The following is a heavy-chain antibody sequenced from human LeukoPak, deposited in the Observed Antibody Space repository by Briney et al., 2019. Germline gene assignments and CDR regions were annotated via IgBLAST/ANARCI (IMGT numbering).Heavy chain of an antibody. D-gene: IGHD1-1*01. CDR2: IAGGDEST. V-gene: IGHV3-23*01. CDR3: ARGVYWSLDY. J-gene: IGHJ4*02. CDR1: GITLSNYG. Sequence: GGSLRLSCAVSGITLSNYGMSWVRQSPGKGLEWLATIAGGDESTYYADSVKGRFAISRDNSKNTVFLRMNSLRVEDTAVYYCARGVYWSLDYWGQGTPVTVSS.